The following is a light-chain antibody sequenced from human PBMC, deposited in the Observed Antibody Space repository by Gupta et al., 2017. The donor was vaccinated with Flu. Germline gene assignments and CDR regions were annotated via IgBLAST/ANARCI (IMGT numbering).Light chain of an antibody. V-gene: IGLV1-40*01. CDR1: SANIRANYD. CDR3: QSFDTRLNGYV. Sequence: QSALTPPPLASGAPGQSVTIHCTGSSANIRANYDVHWYQQLPGTAPKLLIHGNTNRPSGVPDQFSGSKSATSASLALTGLQADDEADYYCQSFDTRLNGYVFGTGTKVIVL. CDR2: GNT. J-gene: IGLJ1*01.